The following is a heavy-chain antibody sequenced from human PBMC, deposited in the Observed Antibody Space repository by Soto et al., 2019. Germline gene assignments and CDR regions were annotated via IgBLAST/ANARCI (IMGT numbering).Heavy chain of an antibody. J-gene: IGHJ4*02. D-gene: IGHD1-26*01. CDR3: ARRGSGSYFDY. CDR2: ISGSGGST. CDR1: GFTFSSYA. V-gene: IGHV3-23*01. Sequence: EVQLLESGGGLVQPGGSLRLSCAASGFTFSSYAMRWVRQAPGKGVEWVSAISGSGGSTYYADSVKGRFTISRDNSKNKLYLQMHSPRAADTAVYYCARRGSGSYFDYWGQGTMVTVSS.